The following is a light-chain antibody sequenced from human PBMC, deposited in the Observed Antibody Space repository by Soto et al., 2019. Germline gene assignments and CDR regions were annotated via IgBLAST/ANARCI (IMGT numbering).Light chain of an antibody. J-gene: IGKJ1*01. V-gene: IGKV1-39*01. Sequence: DIQMTQSPSSLSASVGDRVTITCRASQSISSYLNWYQQKPGKAPKLLIYDASSLQSGVPSRFSGSGSGTDFTLPISNLQPEDFATYYCQQSYRISWTFCQGTKVEIK. CDR2: DAS. CDR1: QSISSY. CDR3: QQSYRISWT.